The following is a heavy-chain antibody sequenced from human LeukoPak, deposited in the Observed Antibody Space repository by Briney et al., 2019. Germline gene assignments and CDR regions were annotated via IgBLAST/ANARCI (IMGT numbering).Heavy chain of an antibody. V-gene: IGHV3-73*01. CDR1: GFTFSDTA. Sequence: SGGSLRLSCAASGFTFSDTAMHWVRQASGKGLEWVGRIRSKTNNYATEYAAPVKGRFTISRDDSKNTAYLQMNSLKIEDTAMYYCTRLYYDSNGYGFVAYWAQGTLVTVSS. D-gene: IGHD3-22*01. CDR3: TRLYYDSNGYGFVAY. CDR2: IRSKTNNYAT. J-gene: IGHJ4*02.